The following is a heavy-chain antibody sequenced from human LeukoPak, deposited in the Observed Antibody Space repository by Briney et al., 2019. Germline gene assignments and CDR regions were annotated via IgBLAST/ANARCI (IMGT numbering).Heavy chain of an antibody. D-gene: IGHD3-10*01. V-gene: IGHV4-39*01. CDR2: IYYSGST. J-gene: IGHJ5*02. CDR1: GGSISSSSYY. CDR3: ARHHYYGSGSYPYNWFDP. Sequence: PSETLSLTCTVSGGSISSSSYYWGWIRQPPGKGLEWIGSIYYSGSTYYNPSLKSRVTISVDTSKNQFSLELSSVTAADTAVYYCARHHYYGSGSYPYNWFDPWGQGTLVTVSS.